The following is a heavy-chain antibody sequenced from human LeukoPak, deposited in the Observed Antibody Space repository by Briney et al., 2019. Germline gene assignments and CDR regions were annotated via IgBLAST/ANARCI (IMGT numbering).Heavy chain of an antibody. Sequence: SETMSLTCAVSGYSISSGYYWGWIRQPPGKGLEWIGSIYHSASTYYNPSLKSRVTISVDTSKNQFSLKLSSVTAADTAVYYCARHRRGTIFSPYMDVWGKGTTVTVSS. CDR2: IYHSAST. CDR3: ARHRRGTIFSPYMDV. J-gene: IGHJ6*03. V-gene: IGHV4-38-2*01. D-gene: IGHD3-3*01. CDR1: GYSISSGYY.